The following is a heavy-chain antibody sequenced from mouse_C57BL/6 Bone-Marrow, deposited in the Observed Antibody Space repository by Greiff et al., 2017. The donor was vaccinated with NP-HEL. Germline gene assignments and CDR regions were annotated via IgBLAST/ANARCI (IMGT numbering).Heavy chain of an antibody. CDR3: ATIYYYGSSYGYFDV. V-gene: IGHV14-3*01. CDR1: GFNIKNTY. J-gene: IGHJ1*03. Sequence: VQLQQSVAELVRPGASVKLSCTASGFNIKNTYMHWVKQRPEQGLEWIGRIDPANGNTKYVPKFQGKATITADTSSNTAYLQLSSLTSEDTAIYYCATIYYYGSSYGYFDVWGTGTTVTVSS. CDR2: IDPANGNT. D-gene: IGHD1-1*01.